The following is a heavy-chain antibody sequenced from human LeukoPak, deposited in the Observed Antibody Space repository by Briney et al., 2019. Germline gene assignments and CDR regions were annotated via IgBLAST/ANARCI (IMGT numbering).Heavy chain of an antibody. D-gene: IGHD4/OR15-4a*01. V-gene: IGHV3-30*02. CDR3: ARRAGAYSHPYDY. CDR2: IRSDGSNK. J-gene: IGHJ4*02. CDR1: GFTFGSYG. Sequence: GGSLRLSCAASGFTFGSYGMHWVRQAPGKGLEWVTFIRSDGSNKYYADSVKGRFTISRDNSKNTLYLQMNSLRAEDTAVYYCARRAGAYSHPYDYWGQGTLVTASS.